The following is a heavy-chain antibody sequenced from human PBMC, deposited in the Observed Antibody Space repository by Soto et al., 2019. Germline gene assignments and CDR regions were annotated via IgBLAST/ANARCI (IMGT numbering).Heavy chain of an antibody. V-gene: IGHV3-11*06. D-gene: IGHD5-18*01. J-gene: IGHJ4*02. CDR2: ISSSSSYT. CDR1: GFTFSDYY. Sequence: GGSLRLSCAASGFTFSDYYMSGIRQAPGKGLEWVSYISSSSSYTNYADSVKGRFTISRDNAKNSLYLQMNSLRAEDTAVYYCARLFVDTAMVRRMGDYWGQGTLVTVSS. CDR3: ARLFVDTAMVRRMGDY.